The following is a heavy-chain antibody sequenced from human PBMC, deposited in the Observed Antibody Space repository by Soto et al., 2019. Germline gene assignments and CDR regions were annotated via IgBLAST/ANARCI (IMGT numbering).Heavy chain of an antibody. J-gene: IGHJ4*02. V-gene: IGHV3-21*01. CDR3: ARDGMDYYGSGSYPTFFDY. CDR2: ISSSSSYI. Sequence: GGSLRLSCAASGFTFSSYSMNWVRQAPGKGLEWVSSISSSSSYIYYADSVKGRFTISRDNAKNSLYLQMNSLRAEDTAVYYCARDGMDYYGSGSYPTFFDYWGQGTLVTVSS. CDR1: GFTFSSYS. D-gene: IGHD3-10*01.